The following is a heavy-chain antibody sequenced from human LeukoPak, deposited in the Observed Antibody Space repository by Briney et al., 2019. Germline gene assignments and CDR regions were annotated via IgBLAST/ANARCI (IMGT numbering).Heavy chain of an antibody. Sequence: GASVKVSCKASGYTFTSYYMHWVRQAPGQGLEWMGIINPSGGSTSYAQKFQGRVTMTRDMSTSTVYMELSSLGSEDTAIYYCAKGRGRLNVNRGVYNYHYYMEVWGTGTTVIVS. CDR3: AKGRGRLNVNRGVYNYHYYMEV. D-gene: IGHD3-10*01. CDR1: GYTFTSYY. CDR2: INPSGGST. J-gene: IGHJ6*03. V-gene: IGHV1-46*01.